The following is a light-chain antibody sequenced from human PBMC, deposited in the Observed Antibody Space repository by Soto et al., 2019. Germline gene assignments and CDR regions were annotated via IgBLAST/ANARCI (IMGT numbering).Light chain of an antibody. V-gene: IGLV1-44*01. CDR1: TSNLGGNT. CDR2: TNN. Sequence: QSVLTQPPSVSGTPGHKVSISCSGSTSNLGGNTVNWYQQLPGTAPKLLIYTNNQRPSGVPDRFSGSKSATSASLAISGLRSEDEADFYCAAWDDSLNAVVFGGGTQLTVL. J-gene: IGLJ7*01. CDR3: AAWDDSLNAVV.